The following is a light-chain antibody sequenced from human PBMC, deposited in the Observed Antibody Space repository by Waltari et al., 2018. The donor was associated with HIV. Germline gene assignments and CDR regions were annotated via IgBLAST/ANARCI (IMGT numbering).Light chain of an antibody. CDR3: HQHYSPPYT. Sequence: DIVMTQSPDSLAVSLGERATINCKSSQSLLHSSSNKNSLVWYQQKPGQPPKLFIYWASTREPGVPDRFSGSGSGTDFTLTISSLQAEDVAVYYSHQHYSPPYTFGQGTKLEIK. CDR1: QSLLHSSSNKNS. CDR2: WAS. V-gene: IGKV4-1*01. J-gene: IGKJ2*01.